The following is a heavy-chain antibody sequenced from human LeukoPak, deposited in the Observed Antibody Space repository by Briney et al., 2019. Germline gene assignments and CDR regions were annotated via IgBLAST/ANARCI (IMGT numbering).Heavy chain of an antibody. J-gene: IGHJ4*02. D-gene: IGHD3-22*01. Sequence: SETLSLTCAVYGGSFSGYYWSWIRQPPGKGLEWIGEINLSGSTNYNPSLKSRVTISVDTSKNQFSLKLSSVTAADTAVYYCASGYYDSSGYYGGSDYWGQGTLVTVSS. CDR2: INLSGST. CDR3: ASGYYDSSGYYGGSDY. CDR1: GGSFSGYY. V-gene: IGHV4-34*01.